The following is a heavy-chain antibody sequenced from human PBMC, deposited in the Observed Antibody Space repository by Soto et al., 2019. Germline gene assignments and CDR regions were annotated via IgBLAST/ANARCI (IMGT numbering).Heavy chain of an antibody. CDR3: ARHVWVGHFDY. V-gene: IGHV4-59*08. D-gene: IGHD1-26*01. CDR1: GGSINNYY. Sequence: SETLSLTCTVSGGSINNYYWSWIRQPPGKELEWIGYIYYIGTTKYNPSLKSQVTISVDTSKNQFSLNLSSVTAADTALYYCARHVWVGHFDYWGQGAQVTVSS. J-gene: IGHJ4*02. CDR2: IYYIGTT.